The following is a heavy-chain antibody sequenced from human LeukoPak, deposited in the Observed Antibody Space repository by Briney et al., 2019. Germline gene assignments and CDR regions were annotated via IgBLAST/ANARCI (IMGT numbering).Heavy chain of an antibody. D-gene: IGHD5-18*01. V-gene: IGHV3-30*03. CDR3: APAEGRDSYADFDY. CDR2: ISYDGSNK. Sequence: GGSLRLSCAASGFTFSSYGMHWVRQAPGKGLEWVAVISYDGSNKYYADSVKGRFTISRDNSKNTLYLQMNSLRAEDTAVYYCAPAEGRDSYADFDYWGQGTLVIVSS. CDR1: GFTFSSYG. J-gene: IGHJ4*02.